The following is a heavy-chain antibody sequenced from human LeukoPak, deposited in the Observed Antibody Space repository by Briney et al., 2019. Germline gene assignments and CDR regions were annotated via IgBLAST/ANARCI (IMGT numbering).Heavy chain of an antibody. CDR1: GYTFTPYA. J-gene: IGHJ5*02. Sequence: ASVKVSCKASGYTFTPYAMNWVRQAPRQGLEWTGWINTNTGNPTYAQGFTGRFVFSLDTSVSTAYLQISSLKAEDTAVYYCARELLITRTWFDPWGQGTLVTVSS. CDR3: ARELLITRTWFDP. D-gene: IGHD3-22*01. CDR2: INTNTGNP. V-gene: IGHV7-4-1*02.